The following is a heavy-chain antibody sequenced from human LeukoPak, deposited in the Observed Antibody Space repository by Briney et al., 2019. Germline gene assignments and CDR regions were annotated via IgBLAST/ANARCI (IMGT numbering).Heavy chain of an antibody. CDR3: AREVWNSRDTSGPLGP. J-gene: IGHJ5*02. D-gene: IGHD3-22*01. Sequence: ASVKVSCKASGYTFTNYGITWVRQAPGQGLEWMGWISGDNGDTNYAQTFQGRVTMTAETSMSTAYMELRSLRSDDTAVYYCAREVWNSRDTSGPLGPWGQGTLVIVSA. CDR2: ISGDNGDT. V-gene: IGHV1-18*01. CDR1: GYTFTNYG.